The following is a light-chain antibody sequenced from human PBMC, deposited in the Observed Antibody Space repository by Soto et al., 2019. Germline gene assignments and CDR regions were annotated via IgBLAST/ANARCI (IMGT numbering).Light chain of an antibody. CDR1: QSLVSSDGNTF. J-gene: IGKJ1*01. V-gene: IGKV2-30*01. CDR3: MQGTHWPRT. CDR2: KVS. Sequence: DVVMTQSPLSLPVTLGQPASISCRSSQSLVSSDGNTFLNWFHQRPGQSPRRLIYKVSNRDSGVPARFSGSGSGTDFTLKISRVEAEDVGVYYCMQGTHWPRTFGQGTKVEIK.